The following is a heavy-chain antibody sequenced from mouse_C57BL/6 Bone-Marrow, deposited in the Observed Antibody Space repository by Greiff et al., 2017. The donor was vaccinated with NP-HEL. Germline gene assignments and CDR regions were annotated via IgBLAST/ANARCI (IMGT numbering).Heavy chain of an antibody. CDR1: GYTFNDYY. J-gene: IGHJ4*01. D-gene: IGHD1-1*01. CDR3: ARITTVVEDAMDY. Sequence: EVQLQQSGPVLVKPGASVKMSCKASGYTFNDYYMHWVKQSPGKSLEWIGVINPYNGGTSYNPKFKGKATLTVDKSSSTAYMELNSLTSEDSAVYYCARITTVVEDAMDYWGQGTSVTVSS. CDR2: INPYNGGT. V-gene: IGHV1-19*01.